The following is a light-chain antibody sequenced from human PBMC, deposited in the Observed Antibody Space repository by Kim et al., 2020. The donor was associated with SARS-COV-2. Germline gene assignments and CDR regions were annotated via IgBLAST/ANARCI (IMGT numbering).Light chain of an antibody. J-gene: IGKJ2*01. V-gene: IGKV3-20*01. Sequence: EVVLTQSPDTLSLSPGERATLSCRASQSVTSNYLAWYQQKPGQAPRLLIFAASSRATDIPDRFSGSGSGTDFTLTISRLEPEDFAVYYCQQYGASPPRYTFGQGTKLEI. CDR3: QQYGASPPRYT. CDR1: QSVTSNY. CDR2: AAS.